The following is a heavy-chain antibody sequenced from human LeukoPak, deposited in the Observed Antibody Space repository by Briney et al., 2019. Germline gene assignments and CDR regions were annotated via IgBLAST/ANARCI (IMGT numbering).Heavy chain of an antibody. CDR3: ARGLNVPAALYYYYYYMDV. V-gene: IGHV1-8*03. CDR1: GYTFTSFD. J-gene: IGHJ6*03. D-gene: IGHD2-2*01. Sequence: ASVKVSSKASGYTFTSFDINWVRQATGQGLEWMGWLNPNSGNTGYAQKFQGRVTITRNISMSTAYMELSGLRSEDTAVYYCARGLNVPAALYYYYYYMDVWGKGTTVTVSS. CDR2: LNPNSGNT.